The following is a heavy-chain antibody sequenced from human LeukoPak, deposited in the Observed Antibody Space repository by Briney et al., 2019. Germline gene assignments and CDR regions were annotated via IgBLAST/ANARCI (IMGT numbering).Heavy chain of an antibody. Sequence: GGSLRLSCGASGFTFSNYAITWVRQATGKGLEWVSTISSSGTNTYYADSVKGRFTIPRDNSKNTLYLQMNSLRAEDTAVYYCAKDGHYDSSGFTLQYWGQGTLVTVSS. CDR2: ISSSGTNT. D-gene: IGHD3-22*01. J-gene: IGHJ1*01. CDR1: GFTFSNYA. V-gene: IGHV3-23*01. CDR3: AKDGHYDSSGFTLQY.